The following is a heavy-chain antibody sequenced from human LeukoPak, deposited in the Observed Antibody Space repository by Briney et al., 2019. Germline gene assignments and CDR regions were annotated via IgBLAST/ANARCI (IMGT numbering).Heavy chain of an antibody. D-gene: IGHD6-6*01. Sequence: GASVKVSCKASGYTFTSYDINWVRQATGQGLEWMGWMNPNSGNTGYAQKFQGRVTMTRNTSISTAYMELRSLRSKDTAVYYCARDRSIAARPAPGWLDRWRRGTLVAVSS. CDR3: ARDRSIAARPAPGWLDR. V-gene: IGHV1-8*01. J-gene: IGHJ5*02. CDR1: GYTFTSYD. CDR2: MNPNSGNT.